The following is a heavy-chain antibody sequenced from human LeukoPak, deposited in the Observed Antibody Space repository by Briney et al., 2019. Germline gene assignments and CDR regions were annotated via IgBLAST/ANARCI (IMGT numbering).Heavy chain of an antibody. CDR1: GDTFTKYH. D-gene: IGHD3-10*01. V-gene: IGHV1-46*01. Sequence: ASVKVSCKASGDTFTKYHMHWVRQAPGQGLQWMGLINLSGGNPPYAQNFQGRVTMTWDTSTSTGYMDLSSLRSEDTAVYFCAIEYTGSSYLDHWGQGTLVTVSS. J-gene: IGHJ4*02. CDR3: AIEYTGSSYLDH. CDR2: INLSGGNP.